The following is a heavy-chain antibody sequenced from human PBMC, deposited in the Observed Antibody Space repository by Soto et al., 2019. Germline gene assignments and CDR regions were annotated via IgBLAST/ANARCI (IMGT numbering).Heavy chain of an antibody. J-gene: IGHJ5*02. CDR2: IYYSGRT. D-gene: IGHD6-6*01. Sequence: PSETLPLTCTVSGGSTSSGGYYWSWIRQHPGKGLEWIGYIYYSGRTYYNPSLHSRVSIAVDTTENQFSLKLTSVTAADTSVYYCARGSFSSSSSWFDPWGRGTLVTVSS. CDR3: ARGSFSSSSSWFDP. V-gene: IGHV4-31*03. CDR1: GGSTSSGGYY.